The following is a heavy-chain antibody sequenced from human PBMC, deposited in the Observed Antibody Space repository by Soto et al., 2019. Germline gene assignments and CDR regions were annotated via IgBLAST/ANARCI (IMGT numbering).Heavy chain of an antibody. CDR3: AKGAIAAAGTNFDY. J-gene: IGHJ4*02. CDR2: ISYDGSNK. V-gene: IGHV3-30*18. Sequence: GGSLRLSCAASGCTFSSYGMRWVRQAPGKGLEWVAVISYDGSNKYYADSVKGRFTISRDNSKNTLYLQMNSLRAEDTAVYYCAKGAIAAAGTNFDYWGQGTLVTVSS. CDR1: GCTFSSYG. D-gene: IGHD6-13*01.